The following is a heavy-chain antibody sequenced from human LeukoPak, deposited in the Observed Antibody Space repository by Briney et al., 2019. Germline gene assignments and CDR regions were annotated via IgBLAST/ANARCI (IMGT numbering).Heavy chain of an antibody. CDR2: IYYSGNT. Sequence: SETLSLTCAVSGGSISSHYWSWIRQPPGKGLEWIGYIYYSGNTYYSTSIHSRVTISVDTSKNHFSLKLISVTAADTAVYYCARLLDNDSSGYPDTFDIWGQGTMVTVSS. CDR3: ARLLDNDSSGYPDTFDI. CDR1: GGSISSHY. J-gene: IGHJ3*02. V-gene: IGHV4-59*11. D-gene: IGHD3-22*01.